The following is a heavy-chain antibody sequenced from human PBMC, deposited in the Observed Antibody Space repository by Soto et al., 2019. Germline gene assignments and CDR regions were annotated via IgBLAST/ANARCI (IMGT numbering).Heavy chain of an antibody. CDR1: GFTFSDHY. D-gene: IGHD2-21*02. J-gene: IGHJ6*02. Sequence: HPGGSLRLSCAASGFTFSDHYMDWVRQAPGKGLEWVGRITNKANSNTIEYAASVKGRFTISRDDSKNSLYLQMSSLKTEDTAVYYCARDVMTADNYGMDVWGQGTTVTVSS. CDR2: ITNKANSNTI. V-gene: IGHV3-72*01. CDR3: ARDVMTADNYGMDV.